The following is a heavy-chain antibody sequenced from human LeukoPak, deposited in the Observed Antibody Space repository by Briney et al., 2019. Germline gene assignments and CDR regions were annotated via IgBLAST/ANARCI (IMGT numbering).Heavy chain of an antibody. D-gene: IGHD3-3*01. CDR1: GFTFNIYS. J-gene: IGHJ4*02. Sequence: GGSLRLSCAASGFTFNIYSMNWVRQAPGKGLEWVSSISSSSSYIYYADSVKGRFTISRDNAKNSLYLQMNSLRAEDTAVYYCARGIRFLEPFDYWGQGTLVTVSS. CDR2: ISSSSSYI. CDR3: ARGIRFLEPFDY. V-gene: IGHV3-21*01.